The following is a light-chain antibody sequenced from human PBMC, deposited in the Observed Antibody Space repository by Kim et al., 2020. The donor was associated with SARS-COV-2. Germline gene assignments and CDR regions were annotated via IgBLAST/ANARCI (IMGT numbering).Light chain of an antibody. CDR3: QQYGSSPGT. Sequence: SAGERATLSCRASQYVTSSYLAWYQQKPGQAPRLLIYGASSRAAGIPDRFSGSGSGTAFTLTISRLEPEDFVVYFCQQYGSSPGTFGGGTKVDIK. J-gene: IGKJ4*01. CDR2: GAS. CDR1: QYVTSSY. V-gene: IGKV3-20*01.